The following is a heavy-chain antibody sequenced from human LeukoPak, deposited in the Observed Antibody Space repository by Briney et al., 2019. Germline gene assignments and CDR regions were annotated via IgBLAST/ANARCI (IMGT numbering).Heavy chain of an antibody. CDR1: GYTFTSYG. J-gene: IGHJ4*02. CDR3: ARDTSLYYYDSSGYSGFDY. Sequence: ASVKVSCKASGYTFTSYGISWVRQAPGQGLEWMGWISAYNGNTNYAQKLQGGVTMTTDTSTSTAYMELRSLRSDDTAVYYCARDTSLYYYDSSGYSGFDYWGQGTLVTVSS. CDR2: ISAYNGNT. V-gene: IGHV1-18*01. D-gene: IGHD3-22*01.